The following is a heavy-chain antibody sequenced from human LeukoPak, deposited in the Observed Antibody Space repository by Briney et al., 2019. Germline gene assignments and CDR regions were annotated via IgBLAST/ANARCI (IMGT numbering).Heavy chain of an antibody. Sequence: GGSLRLSCVASGFTFSNYAILWVRRPPGKGLEWVAVMSTDGSLKYCANSVKGRFTISRDNYKSTLFLQMNSLSAAVTAVYYCGRQVAPGQWLVNLWGQGTLVTVSS. V-gene: IGHV3-30*01. J-gene: IGHJ5*02. CDR2: MSTDGSLK. CDR3: GRQVAPGQWLVNL. CDR1: GFTFSNYA. D-gene: IGHD6-19*01.